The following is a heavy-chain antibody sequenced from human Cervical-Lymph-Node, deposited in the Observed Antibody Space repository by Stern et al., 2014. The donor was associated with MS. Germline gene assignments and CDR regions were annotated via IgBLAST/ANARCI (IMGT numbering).Heavy chain of an antibody. J-gene: IGHJ4*02. CDR3: ARYSRGWSGENDY. Sequence: MQLGETGSELKKPGASVKVSCKASGYTFTSYAMNWVRQAPGQGLEWMGWINTNTGDPTYAQDFIGRFVFSLDTSVSTAYLQISSLKADDTAMYYCARYSRGWSGENDYWGQGTLVTVSS. V-gene: IGHV7-4-1*02. CDR2: INTNTGDP. D-gene: IGHD6-19*01. CDR1: GYTFTSYA.